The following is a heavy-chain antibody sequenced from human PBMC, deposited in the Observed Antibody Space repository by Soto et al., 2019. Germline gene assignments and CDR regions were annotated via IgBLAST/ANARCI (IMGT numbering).Heavy chain of an antibody. CDR1: GGTFSSYA. Sequence: QVQLVQSGAEVKKPGSSVKVSCKASGGTFSSYAISWVRQAPGQGLEWMGGIIPIFGTANYAQKFQGRVTITADESTSTAYMELSSLRSEDTAVYYCARGQWELRAGPNYYYGMDVWGQGTTVTVSS. CDR2: IIPIFGTA. J-gene: IGHJ6*02. D-gene: IGHD1-26*01. CDR3: ARGQWELRAGPNYYYGMDV. V-gene: IGHV1-69*01.